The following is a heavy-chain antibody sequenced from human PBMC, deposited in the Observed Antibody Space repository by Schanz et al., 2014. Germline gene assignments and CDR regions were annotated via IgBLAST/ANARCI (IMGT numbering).Heavy chain of an antibody. V-gene: IGHV3-48*01. CDR1: GFTFSSYS. J-gene: IGHJ3*02. D-gene: IGHD3-10*01. CDR3: AKGRFGELSAFDI. Sequence: EVQLVESGGGLVQPGGSLRLSCAASGFTFSSYSMNWVRQAPGKGLEWVSYITYNGGTIYYADSVKGRFTISRDNSKNTLYLQMNSLRAEDTAVYYCAKGRFGELSAFDIWGQGTMVTVSS. CDR2: ITYNGGTI.